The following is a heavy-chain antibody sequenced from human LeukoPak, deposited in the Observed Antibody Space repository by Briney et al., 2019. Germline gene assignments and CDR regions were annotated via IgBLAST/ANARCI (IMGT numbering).Heavy chain of an antibody. CDR2: IYTSGST. CDR1: GGSISSGSYY. D-gene: IGHD6-19*01. J-gene: IGHJ4*02. Sequence: PSQTLSLTCTVSGGSISSGSYYWSWIRQPAGKGLEWIGRIYTSGSTNYNPSLKSRVTISVDTSKNQFSLKLSSVTAADTAMYYCARGTLYSGWSYYFDYWGQGSRVTVSS. V-gene: IGHV4-61*02. CDR3: ARGTLYSGWSYYFDY.